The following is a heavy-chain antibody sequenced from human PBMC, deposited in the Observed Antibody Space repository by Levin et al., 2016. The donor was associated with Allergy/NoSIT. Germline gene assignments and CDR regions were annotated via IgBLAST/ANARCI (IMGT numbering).Heavy chain of an antibody. D-gene: IGHD3-10*01. Sequence: ASVKVSCKASGYLFSASGVSWVRQAPGQGLEWMGWISANNGDSKSAEKLQGRITMTTDTSASTAYMELRNLRSDDTAVYYCARWSGLVVAFDIWGQGTMVTVSS. CDR2: ISANNGDS. CDR1: GYLFSASG. CDR3: ARWSGLVVAFDI. V-gene: IGHV1-18*01. J-gene: IGHJ3*02.